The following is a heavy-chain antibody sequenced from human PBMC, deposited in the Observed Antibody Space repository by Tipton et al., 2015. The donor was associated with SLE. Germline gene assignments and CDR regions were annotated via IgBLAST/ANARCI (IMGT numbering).Heavy chain of an antibody. D-gene: IGHD3-10*01. CDR2: IHYGGST. CDR1: GGSISSYY. J-gene: IGHJ4*02. V-gene: IGHV4-59*01. Sequence: TLSLTCTVSGGSISSYYWSWIRQPPGKGLEWIGYIHYGGSTNYNPSLKSRLTMSVNTSKNQFSLKLSSVTAADTAVYFCARVRRSYYSDYSFDYWGPGTLVTVSS. CDR3: ARVRRSYYSDYSFDY.